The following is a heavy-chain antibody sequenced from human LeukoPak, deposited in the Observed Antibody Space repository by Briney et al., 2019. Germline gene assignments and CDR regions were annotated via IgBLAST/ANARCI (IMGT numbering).Heavy chain of an antibody. D-gene: IGHD2-2*01. CDR1: GYTFTDHY. J-gene: IGHJ6*02. Sequence: ASVKVSCKASGYTFTDHYMHWVRQAPGQGLEWMGWINPNNGGTTYTQNFQGRVTMTRDTSISAAYMELSRLRSDDSAIYYCTRDHCSFANCYEDYYYGMDVWGQGTTVTVSS. CDR2: INPNNGGT. CDR3: TRDHCSFANCYEDYYYGMDV. V-gene: IGHV1-2*02.